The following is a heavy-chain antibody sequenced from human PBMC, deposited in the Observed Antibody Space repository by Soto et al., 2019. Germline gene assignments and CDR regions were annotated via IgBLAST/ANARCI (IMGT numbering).Heavy chain of an antibody. D-gene: IGHD2-2*02. CDR2: INPNSGGT. V-gene: IGHV1-2*02. CDR3: ARAGYCSSTSCYRRWFDP. Sequence: SGKSRSEALGYSFTGYYMHWVRQAPRQGLEWMGWINPNSGGTNYAQKFQGRVTMTRDTSISTAYMELSRLRSDDTAVYYCARAGYCSSTSCYRRWFDPWGQGTLVTV. J-gene: IGHJ5*02. CDR1: GYSFTGYY.